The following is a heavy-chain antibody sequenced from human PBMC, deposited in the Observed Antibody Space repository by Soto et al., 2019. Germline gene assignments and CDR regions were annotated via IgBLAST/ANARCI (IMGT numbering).Heavy chain of an antibody. CDR2: IWHGGTNK. CDR1: GFTFSAYV. Sequence: QVQLVESGGGVVQPGRSLRLSCAASGFTFSAYVMHGVRQAPGKGLEWVAVIWHGGTNKYYADSVKGRFTISRDNSMNTLFLQMNSLRAEDTAVYYCAREFRTGTVDYWGQGTLVTVSS. J-gene: IGHJ4*02. D-gene: IGHD1-1*01. V-gene: IGHV3-33*01. CDR3: AREFRTGTVDY.